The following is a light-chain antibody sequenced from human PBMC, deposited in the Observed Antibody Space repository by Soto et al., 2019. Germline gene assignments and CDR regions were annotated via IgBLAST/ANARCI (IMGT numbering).Light chain of an antibody. CDR1: SSDVGGYNY. J-gene: IGLJ1*01. V-gene: IGLV2-14*01. Sequence: QSVLTQPASVSGSPGQSITIFCTGTSSDVGGYNYVSWYQQHPGKAPKLMIYDVSNRPSGVSNRFSGSKSGNTASLTISGLQAEDEADYYCSSYTSSSTLDVFGTGTRSPS. CDR3: SSYTSSSTLDV. CDR2: DVS.